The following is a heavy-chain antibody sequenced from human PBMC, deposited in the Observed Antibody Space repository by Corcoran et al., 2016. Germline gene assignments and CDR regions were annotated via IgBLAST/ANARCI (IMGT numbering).Heavy chain of an antibody. CDR2: ISYDGSKK. J-gene: IGHJ4*02. D-gene: IGHD3-9*01. CDR1: GLIFSNYA. CDR3: AKAGGYFDWPHFDS. V-gene: IGHV3-30*18. Sequence: QVQLVESGGGVVQPGRSLRLSCAASGLIFSNYAMHWIRQAPGEGLEWVAVISYDGSKKYYADSIKGRFAISRDNSKKTLYLQMNSLRAEDTAVYYCAKAGGYFDWPHFDSWGQGTLVTVSS.